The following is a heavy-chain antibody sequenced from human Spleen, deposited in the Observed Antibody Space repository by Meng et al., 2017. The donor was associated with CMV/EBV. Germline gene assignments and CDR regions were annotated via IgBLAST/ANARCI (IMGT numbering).Heavy chain of an antibody. CDR1: GYTFTSYD. J-gene: IGHJ6*02. CDR3: ARGQRDYYDSSGTPWDV. V-gene: IGHV1-8*03. Sequence: ASVKVSCKASGYTFTSYDINWVRQATGQGLEWMGWMNPNSGNTGYAQKFQGRVTITRNTSINTAYMELSSLRSEDTAVYYCARGQRDYYDSSGTPWDVWGQGTTVTVSS. CDR2: MNPNSGNT. D-gene: IGHD3-22*01.